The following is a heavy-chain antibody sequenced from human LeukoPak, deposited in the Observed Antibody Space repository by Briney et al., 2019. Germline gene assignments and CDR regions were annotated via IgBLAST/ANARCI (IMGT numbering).Heavy chain of an antibody. CDR2: IYYSGST. J-gene: IGHJ6*03. V-gene: IGHV4-30-4*08. D-gene: IGHD2-2*02. Sequence: SQTLSLTCTVSGGSISSGDYYWSWIRQPPGKGLEWIGYIYYSGSTYYNPSLKSRVTISVDTSKNQFSLKLSSVTAADTAVYYCARAGYQLLYYYYYYYMDVWGKGTMVTVSS. CDR3: ARAGYQLLYYYYYYYMDV. CDR1: GGSISSGDYY.